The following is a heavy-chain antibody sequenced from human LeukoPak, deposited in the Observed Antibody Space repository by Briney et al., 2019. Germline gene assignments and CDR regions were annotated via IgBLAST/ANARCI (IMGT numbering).Heavy chain of an antibody. CDR3: ARDSSSGWYLPFDY. CDR1: GFTFSSYA. Sequence: GGSLRLSCAASGFTFSSYAMSWVRQAPGKGLEWVSSISSSSSYIYYADSVKGRFTISRDNAKNSLYLQMNSLRAEDTAVYYCARDSSSGWYLPFDYWGQGTLVTVSS. CDR2: ISSSSSYI. D-gene: IGHD6-19*01. J-gene: IGHJ4*02. V-gene: IGHV3-21*01.